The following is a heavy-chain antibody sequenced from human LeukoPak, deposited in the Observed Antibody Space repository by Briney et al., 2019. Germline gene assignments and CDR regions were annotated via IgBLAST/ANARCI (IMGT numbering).Heavy chain of an antibody. CDR1: GFTFSSYG. Sequence: GGSLRLSCAASGFTFSSYGMSWVRQAPGKGLEWVSVISGSGGSTYYADSVKGRFTISRDNSKNTLYLQMNSLRAEDTAVYYCASLLRWYYFDYWGQGTLVTVSP. CDR3: ASLLRWYYFDY. V-gene: IGHV3-23*01. CDR2: ISGSGGST. J-gene: IGHJ4*02. D-gene: IGHD4-23*01.